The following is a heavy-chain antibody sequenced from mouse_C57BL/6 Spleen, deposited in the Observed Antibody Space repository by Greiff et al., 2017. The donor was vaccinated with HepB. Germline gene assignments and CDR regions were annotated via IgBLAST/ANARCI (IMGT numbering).Heavy chain of an antibody. CDR3: ARINNIQAIYFDY. CDR2: TNPTNGRT. Sequence: VQLQQSGAELVKAGASVKMSCKASGYTFTSYWMHWVKQRLGQGLEWFAETNPTNGRTYYNEKFKSKATLTVDKSSSTAYMLLSGPTFADSAVYDCARINNIQAIYFDYWGQGTTLTVAS. J-gene: IGHJ2*01. D-gene: IGHD1-1*01. CDR1: GYTFTSYW. V-gene: IGHV1S81*02.